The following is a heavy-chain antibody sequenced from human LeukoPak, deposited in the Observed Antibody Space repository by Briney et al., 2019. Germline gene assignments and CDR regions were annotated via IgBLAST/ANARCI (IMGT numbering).Heavy chain of an antibody. CDR2: IYYSGST. CDR1: GGSISSYY. J-gene: IGHJ3*02. Sequence: PSETLSLTCTVSGGSISSYYWSWIRQPPGKGLEWIGYIYYSGSTNYNPSLKSRVTISVDTSKNQFSLKLSSVTAADTAVYFRARGPYSYDSSGAFDIWGQGTMVTVSS. V-gene: IGHV4-59*08. D-gene: IGHD3-22*01. CDR3: ARGPYSYDSSGAFDI.